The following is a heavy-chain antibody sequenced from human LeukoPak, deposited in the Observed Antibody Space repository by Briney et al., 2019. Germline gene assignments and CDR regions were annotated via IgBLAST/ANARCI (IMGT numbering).Heavy chain of an antibody. CDR2: TISNGGST. J-gene: IGHJ6*03. D-gene: IGHD3-9*01. Sequence: SLRLSCAAYGFTFSHYSMLWVHQAPGKGLEYVSATISNGGSTHYADSVKGRFTISRDNSKNTVYLQMDSLRAEDMAVYYCARITMGATIANFYYYHMEVWGKGATVTVSS. CDR3: ARITMGATIANFYYYHMEV. CDR1: GFTFSHYS. V-gene: IGHV3-64*02.